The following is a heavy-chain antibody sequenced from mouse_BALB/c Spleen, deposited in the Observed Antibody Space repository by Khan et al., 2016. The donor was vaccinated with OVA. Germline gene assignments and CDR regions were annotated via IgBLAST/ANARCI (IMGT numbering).Heavy chain of an antibody. CDR1: GFSLSDYG. CDR2: IWGDGST. CDR3: ARELRLGGFAY. D-gene: IGHD1-2*01. Sequence: QVQLQQSGPGLVAPSQSLSITCTVSGFSLSDYGVNWIRQPPGKGLEWLGMIWGDGSTDYNSALKSRLSINKDDSKSQVFLKMNSLQTDDTAGYYCARELRLGGFAYWGHGTLVTVSA. V-gene: IGHV2-6-7*01. J-gene: IGHJ3*01.